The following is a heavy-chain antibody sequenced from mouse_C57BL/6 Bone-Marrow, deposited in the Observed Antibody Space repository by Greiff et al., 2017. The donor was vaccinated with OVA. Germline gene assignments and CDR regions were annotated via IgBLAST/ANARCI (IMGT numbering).Heavy chain of an antibody. CDR2: IYPGSGNT. D-gene: IGHD1-1*01. V-gene: IGHV1-76*01. CDR1: GYTFTDYY. Sequence: VQLQQSGAELVRPGASVKLSCKASGYTFTDYYINWVKQRPGQGLEWIARIYPGSGNTYYNEKFKGKATLTAEKSSSTAYMQLSSLTSEDSAVYFCASPYYYGSSYWYFDVWGTGTTVTVSS. CDR3: ASPYYYGSSYWYFDV. J-gene: IGHJ1*03.